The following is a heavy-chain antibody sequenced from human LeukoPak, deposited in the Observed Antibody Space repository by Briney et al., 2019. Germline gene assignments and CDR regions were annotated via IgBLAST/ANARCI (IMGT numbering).Heavy chain of an antibody. Sequence: ASVKVSCKASGYTFTSYDINWVRQATGQGLEWMGWISAYNGNTNYAQKLQGRVTMTTDTSTSTAYMELRSLRSDDTAVYYCARPRYYDSSGYYSPYYFDYWGQGTLVTVSS. CDR2: ISAYNGNT. V-gene: IGHV1-18*01. D-gene: IGHD3-22*01. J-gene: IGHJ4*02. CDR3: ARPRYYDSSGYYSPYYFDY. CDR1: GYTFTSYD.